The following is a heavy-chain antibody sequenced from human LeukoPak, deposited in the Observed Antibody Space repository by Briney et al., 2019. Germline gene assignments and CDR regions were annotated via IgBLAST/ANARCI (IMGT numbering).Heavy chain of an antibody. D-gene: IGHD3-9*01. V-gene: IGHV4-59*12. CDR3: AREFSDDWYVY. J-gene: IGHJ4*02. CDR2: IYYSGSA. CDR1: GPSLSNEC. Sequence: SESLSHTCSLSGPSLSNECGSWVRQPPGKGLEWSGHIYYSGSANYNPSLKSRVTISVDTSKIHFSLKLSSVTADDTAVYCCAREFSDDWYVYWGQGALVSVSS.